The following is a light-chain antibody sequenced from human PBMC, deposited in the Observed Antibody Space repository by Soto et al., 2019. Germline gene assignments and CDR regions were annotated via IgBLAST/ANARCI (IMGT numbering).Light chain of an antibody. CDR3: QQYGSSATIT. CDR2: GAS. V-gene: IGKV3-20*01. J-gene: IGKJ5*01. Sequence: EIVLTQSPGTLSLSPGERATLSCRASQSVSNNYLAWYQQKPGQAPRLLIYGASIRATGIPDRFSGSGSETDFTLTISRLEPEDFALYYCQQYGSSATITFGQGTRLEIK. CDR1: QSVSNNY.